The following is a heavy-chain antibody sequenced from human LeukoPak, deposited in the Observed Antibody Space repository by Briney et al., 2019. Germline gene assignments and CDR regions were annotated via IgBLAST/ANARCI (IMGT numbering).Heavy chain of an antibody. D-gene: IGHD1-26*01. CDR3: ARGGGSVDY. V-gene: IGHV4-34*01. CDR1: GGSFSGYY. J-gene: IGHJ4*02. Sequence: SETLSLTCAVYGGSFSGYYWSWIRQPPGKGLEWIGEINHSGSTNYNPSLKSRVPISVDTSKNQFSLKLSSVTAADTAVYYCARGGGSVDYWGQGTLVTVSS. CDR2: INHSGST.